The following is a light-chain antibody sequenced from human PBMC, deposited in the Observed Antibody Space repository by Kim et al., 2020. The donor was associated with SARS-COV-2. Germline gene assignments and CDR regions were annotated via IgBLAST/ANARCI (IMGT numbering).Light chain of an antibody. J-gene: IGLJ3*02. CDR2: EDN. CDR3: QSYDSSNLWV. Sequence: KTVTRSCTRSSGSIAAYYVHWYQQRPGSAPTTMIYEDNERPPGVPDRFSGSIDSSSNSASLTISGLKTEDEADYYCQSYDSSNLWVFGGGTQLTVL. CDR1: SGSIAAYY. V-gene: IGLV6-57*03.